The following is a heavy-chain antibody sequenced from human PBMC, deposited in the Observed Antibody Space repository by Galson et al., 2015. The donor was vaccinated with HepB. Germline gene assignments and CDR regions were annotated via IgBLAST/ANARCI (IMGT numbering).Heavy chain of an antibody. Sequence: TLSLTCTVSGGSISSGGYYWSWIRQHPGKGLEWIGYIYSSENTYYNPSLKSRVTVSVDTSKNQFSLKLTSVTAADTAVYYCARERYYYDSSGYYSGGFEDWGQGTLVTVSS. CDR2: IYSSENT. CDR3: ARERYYYDSSGYYSGGFED. D-gene: IGHD3-22*01. J-gene: IGHJ4*02. CDR1: GGSISSGGYY. V-gene: IGHV4-31*03.